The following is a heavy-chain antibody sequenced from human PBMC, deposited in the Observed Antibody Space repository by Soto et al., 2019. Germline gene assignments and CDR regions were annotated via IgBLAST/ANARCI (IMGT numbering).Heavy chain of an antibody. CDR3: AKPHTVPNPRDY. D-gene: IGHD4-4*01. J-gene: IGHJ4*02. V-gene: IGHV3-30*18. CDR1: GFTFSSYG. CDR2: ISYDGSNK. Sequence: QVQLVESGGGVVQPGRSLRLSCAASGFTFSSYGMHWVRQAPGKGLEWVAVISYDGSNKYYADSVKGRFTISRDNSKNTLYLQMNSLRAEDTAVYYCAKPHTVPNPRDYWCQGTLVTVSS.